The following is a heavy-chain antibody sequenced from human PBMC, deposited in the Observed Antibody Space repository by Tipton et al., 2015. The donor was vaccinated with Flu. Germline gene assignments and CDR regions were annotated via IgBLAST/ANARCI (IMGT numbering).Heavy chain of an antibody. V-gene: IGHV4-31*02. Sequence: LRLSCTVSGGSISSGGYYWSWIRQHPGKGLEWIGYIYYSGSTYYNPSLKSRVTISVDTSKNQFSLKLSSVTAADTAVYYCTRTSNYYDSSGKGSFDYWGQGTLVTVSS. CDR1: GGSISSGGYY. CDR2: IYYSGST. J-gene: IGHJ4*02. CDR3: TRTSNYYDSSGKGSFDY. D-gene: IGHD3-22*01.